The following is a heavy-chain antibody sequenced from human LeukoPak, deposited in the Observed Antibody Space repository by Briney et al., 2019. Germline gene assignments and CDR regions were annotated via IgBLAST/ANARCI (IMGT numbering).Heavy chain of an antibody. Sequence: GASLQISCEGSGYSFTSYWIGWVRQMPGKGLEWIGIIYPSDSDTRYSPSFQGQVTISADKSISTAYLQWSSLKASDTAMYYCARVGSSWYFDYWGQGTLVTVSS. CDR2: IYPSDSDT. D-gene: IGHD6-13*01. V-gene: IGHV5-51*01. CDR1: GYSFTSYW. CDR3: ARVGSSWYFDY. J-gene: IGHJ4*02.